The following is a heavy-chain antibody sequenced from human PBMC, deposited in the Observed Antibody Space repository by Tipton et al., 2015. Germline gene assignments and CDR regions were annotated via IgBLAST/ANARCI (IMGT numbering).Heavy chain of an antibody. J-gene: IGHJ6*02. D-gene: IGHD3-22*01. CDR3: ARAMSRRHSSGYYYYGMDV. V-gene: IGHV4-39*06. Sequence: TLSLTCTVSGGSISSSSYYWGWIRQPPGKGLEWIGSVYYTGGTYYNPSLKSRVTISVDTTKNQFALKLSSVTAADTAVYYCARAMSRRHSSGYYYYGMDVWGQGTTITVSS. CDR2: VYYTGGT. CDR1: GGSISSSSYY.